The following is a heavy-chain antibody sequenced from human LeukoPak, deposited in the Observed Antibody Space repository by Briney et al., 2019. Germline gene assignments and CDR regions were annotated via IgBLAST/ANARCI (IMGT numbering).Heavy chain of an antibody. J-gene: IGHJ3*02. D-gene: IGHD3-3*01. CDR3: ASSPPPPHYDFWSGYYRNAFDI. CDR1: GYTFTSYA. V-gene: IGHV7-4-1*02. Sequence: ASVKVSCKTSGYTFTSYAMNWVRQAPGQGLEFMGWINTGTGNPTYAQGFTGRFVFSLDTSVSTAYLQISTLKPEDTAVYYCASSPPPPHYDFWSGYYRNAFDIWGQGTMVTVSS. CDR2: INTGTGNP.